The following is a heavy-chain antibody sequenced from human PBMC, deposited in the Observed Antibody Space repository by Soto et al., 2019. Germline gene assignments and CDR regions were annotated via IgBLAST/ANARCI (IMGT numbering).Heavy chain of an antibody. V-gene: IGHV1-24*01. CDR3: ATTASAFHWFDP. CDR2: FDPEDGET. Sequence: ASVKVSCKVSGYTLTELSMHWVRQAPGKGLEWMGGFDPEDGETIYAQKFQGRATMTEDTSTDTAYMELSSLRSEDTAVYYCATTASAFHWFDPWGQGTLVTV. D-gene: IGHD3-10*01. CDR1: GYTLTELS. J-gene: IGHJ5*02.